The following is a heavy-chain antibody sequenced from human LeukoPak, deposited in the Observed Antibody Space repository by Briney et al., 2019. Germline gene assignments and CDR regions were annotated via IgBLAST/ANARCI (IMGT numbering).Heavy chain of an antibody. CDR1: GGSFSGYY. D-gene: IGHD2-2*01. V-gene: IGHV4-34*01. Sequence: PSETLSLTCAVYGGSFSGYYWSWIRQPPGKGLEWIGEINHSGSTNYNPSLKSQVPISVDTSKNQCSLKLSSVTAADTAVYYCARGVVRQRRYCSSTSCYELRFDYWGQGTLVTVSS. J-gene: IGHJ4*02. CDR3: ARGVVRQRRYCSSTSCYELRFDY. CDR2: INHSGST.